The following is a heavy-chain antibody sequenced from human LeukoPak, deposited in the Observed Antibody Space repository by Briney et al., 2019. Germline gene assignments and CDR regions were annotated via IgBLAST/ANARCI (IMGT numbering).Heavy chain of an antibody. J-gene: IGHJ5*02. CDR3: ARAEAGIVVVTPDSDNWFDP. CDR1: GYTFTGYY. D-gene: IGHD2-2*01. Sequence: ASVKVSCTASGYTFTGYYMHWVRQAPGQGLEWMGWINPNSGGTNYAQKLQGRVTMTRDTSISTAYMELSRLRSDDTAVYYCARAEAGIVVVTPDSDNWFDPWGQGTLVTVSS. CDR2: INPNSGGT. V-gene: IGHV1-2*02.